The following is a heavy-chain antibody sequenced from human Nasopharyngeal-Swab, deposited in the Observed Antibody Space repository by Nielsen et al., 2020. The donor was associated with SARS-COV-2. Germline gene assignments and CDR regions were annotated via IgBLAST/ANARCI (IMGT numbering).Heavy chain of an antibody. J-gene: IGHJ3*02. Sequence: ASVKVSCKASGYSFTAKYLHWVRQAPGQGLEWMGRINPDSGGTYYAQKFQGRVTMTRDTSISTAYMELRRLGSDDTAVYYCARFLWDSSGRWEEGSDIWGQGTMVTVSS. V-gene: IGHV1-2*06. D-gene: IGHD3-22*01. CDR3: ARFLWDSSGRWEEGSDI. CDR1: GYSFTAKY. CDR2: INPDSGGT.